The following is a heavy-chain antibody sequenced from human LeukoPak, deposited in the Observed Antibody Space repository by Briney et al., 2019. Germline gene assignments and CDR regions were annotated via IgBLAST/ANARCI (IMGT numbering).Heavy chain of an antibody. J-gene: IGHJ6*03. CDR3: ASSAGGVIVPSAIHYHFYYYMDV. Sequence: GASVKVSCKASGGTFSTYAMSWVRQAPGQGLEWMGGIIPVLGSANYAQKFQGRVTITADEPTSTVYMELSSLRSEDTGVYYCASSAGGVIVPSAIHYHFYYYMDVWGKGTTLTVSS. CDR2: IIPVLGSA. CDR1: GGTFSTYA. D-gene: IGHD2-2*02. V-gene: IGHV1-69*01.